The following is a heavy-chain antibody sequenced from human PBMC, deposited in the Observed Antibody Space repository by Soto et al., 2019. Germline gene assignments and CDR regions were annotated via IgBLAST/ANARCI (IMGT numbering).Heavy chain of an antibody. CDR2: IYHSGST. Sequence: QVQLQESGPGLVKPSGTLSLTCAVSGGSISTNNWWSWVRQPPGKGLEWIGEIYHSGSTNYNSSLKSRVTISVDETKNQISLKLTSVTAADTAVYYCAREAVDTDMADDSWGQGTLVTVSS. D-gene: IGHD5-18*01. CDR3: AREAVDTDMADDS. J-gene: IGHJ4*02. V-gene: IGHV4-4*02. CDR1: GGSISTNNW.